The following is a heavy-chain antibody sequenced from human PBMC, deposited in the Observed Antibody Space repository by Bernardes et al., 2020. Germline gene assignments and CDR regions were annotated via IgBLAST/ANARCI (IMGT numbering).Heavy chain of an antibody. Sequence: GGSLRLSCAASGFTFSTCGMHWVRQAPGKGLEWVATISHVAISKFYSDSVKGRFIISRDNYRNMVYLQMDSLRVEDTAVYYCAKESNAFDVWGQGTMVTVSS. J-gene: IGHJ3*01. CDR3: AKESNAFDV. V-gene: IGHV3-30*18. D-gene: IGHD6-6*01. CDR1: GFTFSTCG. CDR2: ISHVAISK.